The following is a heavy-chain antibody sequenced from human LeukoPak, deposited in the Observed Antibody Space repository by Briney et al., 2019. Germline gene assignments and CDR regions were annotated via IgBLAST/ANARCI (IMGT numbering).Heavy chain of an antibody. Sequence: GGSLRLSCAASGFTFSSYWMSWVRQAPGKGLEWVANIKQDGSEKYYVDSVKGRFTISRDNAKNSLYLQMNSLRAEDTAVYYCARERRYSSGHVLGYWGQGTLVTVSS. CDR2: IKQDGSEK. CDR3: ARERRYSSGHVLGY. CDR1: GFTFSSYW. V-gene: IGHV3-7*01. J-gene: IGHJ4*02. D-gene: IGHD6-19*01.